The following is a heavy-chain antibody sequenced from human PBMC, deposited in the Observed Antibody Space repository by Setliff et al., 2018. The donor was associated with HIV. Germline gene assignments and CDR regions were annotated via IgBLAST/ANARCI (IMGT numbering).Heavy chain of an antibody. CDR2: VEYTGST. CDR3: ARQGNIVVVTSFDY. D-gene: IGHD2-21*02. V-gene: IGHV4-39*07. Sequence: SETLSLTCTVSGGSISTSNYYWGWVRQPPGKGLEWVGNVEYTGSTYYNPSLKSRVTISVDTSKNQFSLRLNSVTAADTAVYYCARQGNIVVVTSFDYWGQGTLVTVSS. J-gene: IGHJ4*02. CDR1: GGSISTSNYY.